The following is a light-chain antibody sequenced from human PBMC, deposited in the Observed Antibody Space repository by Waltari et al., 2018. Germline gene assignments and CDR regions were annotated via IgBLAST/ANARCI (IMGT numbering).Light chain of an antibody. V-gene: IGLV4-69*01. CDR1: SGHSSNI. CDR3: QTGGHGTWV. J-gene: IGLJ3*02. CDR2: VNRDGSH. Sequence: QLVLTQSPSASASLGASVKLTCTLSSGHSSNIIAWHQQQPEKGPRYLMRVNRDGSHSKGDEIPDRFSCSSSGAERYLTISSLQSEDEADYYCQTGGHGTWVFGGGTKLTVL.